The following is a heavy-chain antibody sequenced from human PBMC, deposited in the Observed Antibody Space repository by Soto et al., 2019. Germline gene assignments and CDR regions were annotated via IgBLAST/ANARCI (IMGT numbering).Heavy chain of an antibody. D-gene: IGHD3-3*01. J-gene: IGHJ5*02. CDR3: ARIPDLLSWSGPETWFDP. CDR2: IIPIFGTA. V-gene: IGHV1-69*06. CDR1: GGTFSSYA. Sequence: QVQLVQSGAEVKKPGSSVKVSCKASGGTFSSYAISWVRQAPGRGLEWMGGIIPIFGTANYAQKFQGRLTITADKSSSTAYMELSSLRSEVTAVYYCARIPDLLSWSGPETWFDPWGQGTLVTVSS.